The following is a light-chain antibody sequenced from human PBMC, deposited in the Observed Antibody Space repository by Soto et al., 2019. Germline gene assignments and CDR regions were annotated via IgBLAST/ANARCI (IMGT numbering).Light chain of an antibody. CDR3: QQRSNWIT. CDR1: QCVSSY. CDR2: DAS. J-gene: IGKJ5*01. Sequence: EIVLTQSPATLSLSPGERATLSCRASQCVSSYLAWYQQKPGQAPRLLIYDASNRATGIPARFSGSGSGTDFTLTISSLEPEDFAVYYCQQRSNWITFGQGTRLEI. V-gene: IGKV3-11*01.